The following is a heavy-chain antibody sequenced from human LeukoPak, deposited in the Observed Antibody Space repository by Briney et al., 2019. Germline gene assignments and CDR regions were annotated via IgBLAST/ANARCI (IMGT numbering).Heavy chain of an antibody. D-gene: IGHD5-12*01. V-gene: IGHV3-74*01. J-gene: IGHJ4*02. CDR1: GFTFRSSW. CDR2: INNDGSAT. Sequence: PGGSLRLSCAASGFTFRSSWMHWVRQGPGKGLVWVSRINNDGSATTYADSVKGRLTISRDTAKNTVFLQMNSLRAEDTAVYYCARDVGYSAHDWGQGTLVTVSS. CDR3: ARDVGYSAHD.